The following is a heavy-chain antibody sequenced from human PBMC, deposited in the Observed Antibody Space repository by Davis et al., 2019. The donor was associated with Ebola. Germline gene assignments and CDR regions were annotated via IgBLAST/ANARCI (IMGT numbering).Heavy chain of an antibody. CDR2: IRSKANSYAT. Sequence: GESLKISCAASGFTFSGSAMHWVRQASGKGLEWVGRIRSKANSYATAYAASVKGRFTISRDDPKNTAYLQMNSLKTEDTAVYYCTSSYASSSGDYWGQGTLVTVSS. J-gene: IGHJ4*02. CDR3: TSSYASSSGDY. V-gene: IGHV3-73*01. D-gene: IGHD6-6*01. CDR1: GFTFSGSA.